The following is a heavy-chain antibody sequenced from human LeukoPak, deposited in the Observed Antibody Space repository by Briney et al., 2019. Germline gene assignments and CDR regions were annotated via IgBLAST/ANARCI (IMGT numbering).Heavy chain of an antibody. CDR1: GFTFSSYA. V-gene: IGHV3-23*01. J-gene: IGHJ6*02. CDR2: ISGSGGST. CDR3: AKCWAGGGSRVYYYYGMDV. D-gene: IGHD2-15*01. Sequence: PGGSLRLSCAAYGFTFSSYAMSWVRQAPGKGLEWVSAISGSGGSTYYADSVKGRFTISRDNSKNTLYLQMNSLRAEDTAVYYCAKCWAGGGSRVYYYYGMDVWGQGTTVTVSS.